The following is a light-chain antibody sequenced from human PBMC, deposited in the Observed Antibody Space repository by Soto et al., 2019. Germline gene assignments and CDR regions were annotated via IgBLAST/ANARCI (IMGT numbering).Light chain of an antibody. J-gene: IGLJ1*01. CDR2: DVS. CDR1: SSDVGAYNS. CDR3: RSYTTSVIYV. V-gene: IGLV2-14*01. Sequence: QSTLTQPASVSGSPGQSITISCTGTSSDVGAYNSVSWYQQHPGKAPKLIIYDVSTRPSGISDRFSGSKSGNTASLTISGLQAEDESDYYCRSYTTSVIYVFGTGTRVNVL.